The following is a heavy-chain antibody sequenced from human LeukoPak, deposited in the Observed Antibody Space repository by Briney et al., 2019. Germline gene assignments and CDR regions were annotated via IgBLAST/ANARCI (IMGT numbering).Heavy chain of an antibody. D-gene: IGHD3-10*01. Sequence: GGSLRLSCAASGFTFSSYSMNWVRQAPGKGLEWVSSISSSSSYIYYADSVKGRFTISRDNAKNSLYLQMNSLRAEDTAVYYCARDKLTVRGVIVPCFNYWGQGTQVTVSS. V-gene: IGHV3-21*01. J-gene: IGHJ4*02. CDR1: GFTFSSYS. CDR3: ARDKLTVRGVIVPCFNY. CDR2: ISSSSSYI.